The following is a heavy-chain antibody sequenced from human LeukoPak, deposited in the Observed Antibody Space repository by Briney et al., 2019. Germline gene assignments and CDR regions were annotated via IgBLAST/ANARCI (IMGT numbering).Heavy chain of an antibody. CDR2: ISGSGGST. CDR3: ARASYSYDINGWVPFDY. CDR1: GFTFSSYG. D-gene: IGHD3-22*01. Sequence: GGSLRLSCAASGFTFSSYGMSWVRQAPGKGLEWVSAISGSGGSTYYADSVKGRFTISRDNSKNTLYLQMNSLRAEDTAVYYCARASYSYDINGWVPFDYWGQGTLVTVSS. J-gene: IGHJ4*02. V-gene: IGHV3-23*01.